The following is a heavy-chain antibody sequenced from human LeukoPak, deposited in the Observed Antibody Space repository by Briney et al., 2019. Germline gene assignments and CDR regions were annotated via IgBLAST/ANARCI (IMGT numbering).Heavy chain of an antibody. CDR2: ISSSSGYI. CDR3: AGGAVRGVISVWFDP. V-gene: IGHV3-21*01. CDR1: GFTFSSYS. Sequence: GGSLRLSCAASGFTFSSYSMNWVRQAPGKGLEWVSSISSSSGYIYYADSVKGRFTISRDNAKNSLYLQMNSLRAEDTAVYYCAGGAVRGVISVWFDPWGQGTLVTVSS. D-gene: IGHD3-10*01. J-gene: IGHJ5*02.